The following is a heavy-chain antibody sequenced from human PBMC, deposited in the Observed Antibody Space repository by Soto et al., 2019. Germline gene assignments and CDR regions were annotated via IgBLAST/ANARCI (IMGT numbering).Heavy chain of an antibody. CDR2: ILYTGVT. CDR1: GGSVSNASFY. D-gene: IGHD3-22*01. Sequence: QVQLQESGPGLVKPSETLSLTCSVSGGSVSNASFYWTWIRQAPGTGLEYIGYILYTGVTNYNPSLSSRVTISLDTSTNHFSLKLNSMTAADTAVYYCVRVLDSSWYADLWGRGTLVTVSS. V-gene: IGHV4-61*03. CDR3: VRVLDSSWYADL. J-gene: IGHJ2*01.